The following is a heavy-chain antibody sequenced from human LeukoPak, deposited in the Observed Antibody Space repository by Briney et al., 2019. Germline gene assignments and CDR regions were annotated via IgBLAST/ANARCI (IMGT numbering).Heavy chain of an antibody. CDR3: ARGLGQYYDTSDNWFDP. V-gene: IGHV3-11*04. CDR2: ISSSGSTI. Sequence: PGGSLRLSCAASGFTFSDYYMSWIRQAPGKGLEWVSYISSSGSTIYYADSVKGRFTISRDNAKNTLNLQMNSLRAEDTAVYYCARGLGQYYDTSDNWFDPWGQGTLVTVSS. D-gene: IGHD3-22*01. J-gene: IGHJ5*02. CDR1: GFTFSDYY.